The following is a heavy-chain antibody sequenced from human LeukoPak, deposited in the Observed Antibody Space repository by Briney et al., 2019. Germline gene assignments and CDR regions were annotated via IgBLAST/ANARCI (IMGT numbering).Heavy chain of an antibody. J-gene: IGHJ4*02. Sequence: SETLSLTCAVYGGSFSGYYWSWIRQPPGKGLEWIGEINHSGSTNYNPSLKSRDTISVDTSKNQFSLKLSSVTAADTAVYYCARGGLFGVVIFRCGYFDYWGQGTLVTVSS. CDR2: INHSGST. CDR1: GGSFSGYY. D-gene: IGHD3-3*01. V-gene: IGHV4-34*01. CDR3: ARGGLFGVVIFRCGYFDY.